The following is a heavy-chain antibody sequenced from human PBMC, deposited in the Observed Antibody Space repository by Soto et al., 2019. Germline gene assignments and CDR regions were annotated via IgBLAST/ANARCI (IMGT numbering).Heavy chain of an antibody. D-gene: IGHD3-16*01. J-gene: IGHJ4*02. CDR1: GYIFTNYY. Sequence: GASVKVSCKASGYIFTNYYIDWVRQAPGQGLQWMGMINPSGGGTSYAQKFQGRVTMTRDTSTSTVYMELSSLRSEDTALYYCARRVGDGNSYFEYWGQGTPVTVSS. CDR2: INPSGGGT. CDR3: ARRVGDGNSYFEY. V-gene: IGHV1-46*01.